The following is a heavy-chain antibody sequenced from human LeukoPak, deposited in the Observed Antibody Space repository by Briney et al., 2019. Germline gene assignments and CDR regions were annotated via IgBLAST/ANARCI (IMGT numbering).Heavy chain of an antibody. Sequence: GGSLRLSCAASGFTFSSYNMNWVRQAPGKGLEWVSSISSSSDYIYYADSVKGRFTISRDNAKNSLYLQMKSLRAEDTAVYYCAKGLFWFGEFSAPDYWGQGTLVTVSS. V-gene: IGHV3-21*04. J-gene: IGHJ4*02. D-gene: IGHD3-10*01. CDR1: GFTFSSYN. CDR3: AKGLFWFGEFSAPDY. CDR2: ISSSSDYI.